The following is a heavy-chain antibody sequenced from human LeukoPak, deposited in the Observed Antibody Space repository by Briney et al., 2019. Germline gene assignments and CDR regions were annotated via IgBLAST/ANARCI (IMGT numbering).Heavy chain of an antibody. CDR2: IASDGSST. CDR1: GFTFSSYW. V-gene: IGHV3-74*01. J-gene: IGHJ6*02. Sequence: RGSLRLSCAASGFTFSSYWMNWVRQAPGKGLVWVSRIASDGSSTTYADSVKGRFSISRDNAKNTLYLQMNSLRVEDTAVYYCARNTGDSSGYGWYYYGMDVWGQGTTVTVSS. CDR3: ARNTGDSSGYGWYYYGMDV. D-gene: IGHD3-22*01.